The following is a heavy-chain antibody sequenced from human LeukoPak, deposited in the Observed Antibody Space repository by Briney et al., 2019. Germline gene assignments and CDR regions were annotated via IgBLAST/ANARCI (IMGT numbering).Heavy chain of an antibody. CDR1: GYTLTSYG. CDR2: ISAYNGNT. CDR3: ARGPRYDFWSGYSTYYYYYGMDV. D-gene: IGHD3-3*01. Sequence: ASVKVSCKASGYTLTSYGISWVRQAPGQGLEWMGWISAYNGNTNYAQKLQGRVTMTTDTSTSTAYMELRSLRSDDTAVYYCARGPRYDFWSGYSTYYYYYGMDVWGQGTTVTVSS. J-gene: IGHJ6*02. V-gene: IGHV1-18*01.